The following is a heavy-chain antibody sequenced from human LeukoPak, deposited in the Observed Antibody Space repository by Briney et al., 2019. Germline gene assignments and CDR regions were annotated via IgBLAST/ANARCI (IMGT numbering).Heavy chain of an antibody. CDR1: GFTFGSYG. Sequence: GGSLRLSCAASGFTFGSYGMHWVRQAPGKGLEWVAFIRYDGSNKYYADSVKGRFTISRDNSKNTLYLQMNSLRAEDTAVYYCAKASGYYDSSGYSPFDYWGQGTLVTVSS. CDR2: IRYDGSNK. V-gene: IGHV3-30*02. CDR3: AKASGYYDSSGYSPFDY. J-gene: IGHJ4*02. D-gene: IGHD3-22*01.